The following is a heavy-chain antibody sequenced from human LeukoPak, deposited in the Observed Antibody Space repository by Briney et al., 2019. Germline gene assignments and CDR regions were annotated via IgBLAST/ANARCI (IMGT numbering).Heavy chain of an antibody. CDR1: GYTFTSYG. Sequence: GASVKVSCKASGYTFTSYGISWVRQAPGQGLEWMGWISAYNGNTNYAQKLQGRVAMTTDTSTSTAYMELRSLRSDDTAVYYCARGKYCSSTSCRYIDAFDIWGRGTMVTVSS. CDR2: ISAYNGNT. D-gene: IGHD2-2*01. CDR3: ARGKYCSSTSCRYIDAFDI. V-gene: IGHV1-18*01. J-gene: IGHJ3*02.